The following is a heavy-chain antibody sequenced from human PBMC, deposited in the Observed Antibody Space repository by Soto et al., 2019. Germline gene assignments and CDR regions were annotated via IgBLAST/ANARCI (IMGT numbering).Heavy chain of an antibody. CDR1: GGTFSNDA. Sequence: QDQLVQSGAEVKKPGSSVKVSCKASGGTFSNDAINWVRQAPGQGLEWMGGIIPIFGTPSYAQRFEGKITITADESTGTAYLEVSRLRSEDTAVYYCASRRYSGRYLDPWGQGTLVTVSS. V-gene: IGHV1-69*12. D-gene: IGHD1-26*01. J-gene: IGHJ5*02. CDR3: ASRRYSGRYLDP. CDR2: IIPIFGTP.